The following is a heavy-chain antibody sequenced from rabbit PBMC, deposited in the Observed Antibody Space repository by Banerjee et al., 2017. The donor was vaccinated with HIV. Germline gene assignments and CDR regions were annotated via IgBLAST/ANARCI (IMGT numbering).Heavy chain of an antibody. Sequence: QSLEESGGDLVKPGASLTLTCKTSGFTLINYWICWVRQAPGKGLEWIGCINTNSGNTVYASWAKGRFTISKTSSTTVTLQMTSLTAADTATYFCARDLAGVIGWNFNLWGQGPWSPS. CDR1: GFTLINYW. J-gene: IGHJ4*01. CDR2: INTNSGNT. V-gene: IGHV1S40*01. D-gene: IGHD4-1*01. CDR3: ARDLAGVIGWNFNL.